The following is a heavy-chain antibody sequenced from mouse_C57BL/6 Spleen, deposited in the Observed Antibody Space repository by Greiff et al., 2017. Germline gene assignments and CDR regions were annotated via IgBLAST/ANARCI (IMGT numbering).Heavy chain of an antibody. J-gene: IGHJ3*01. CDR2: IDPETGGS. CDR3: TRGYSNYPAWFAY. CDR1: GYTFTDYE. Sequence: QVQLQQSGAELVRPGASVTLSCKASGYTFTDYEMHWVKQTPVHGLEWIGAIDPETGGSASNQKFKGKAILTADKSSSTAYIELRSLTSDDPAVYYCTRGYSNYPAWFAYWGQGTLVTVSA. V-gene: IGHV1-15*01. D-gene: IGHD2-5*01.